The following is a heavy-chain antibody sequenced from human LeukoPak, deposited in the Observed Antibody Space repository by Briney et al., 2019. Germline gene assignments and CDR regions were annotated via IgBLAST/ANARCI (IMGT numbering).Heavy chain of an antibody. CDR3: AARFYYYDSSGYNQRVVDY. Sequence: SETLSLTCAVYGGSFSGYYWSWIRQPPGKGLEWIGEINHSGNTNYNPSLKSRVTISVDTSKNQFSLKLSSVTAADTAVYYCAARFYYYDSSGYNQRVVDYWGQGTLVTVSS. D-gene: IGHD3-22*01. CDR1: GGSFSGYY. CDR2: INHSGNT. J-gene: IGHJ4*02. V-gene: IGHV4-34*01.